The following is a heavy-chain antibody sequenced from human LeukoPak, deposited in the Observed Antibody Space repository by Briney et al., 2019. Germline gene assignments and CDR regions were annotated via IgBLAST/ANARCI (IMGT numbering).Heavy chain of an antibody. CDR2: ISWNGGSI. V-gene: IGHV3-9*01. CDR1: GFTFDDYA. Sequence: GRSLRLSCAASGFTFDDYAMHWVRQAPGKGLEWVSGISWNGGSIGYADSVKGRFTISRDNAKNSLYLQMNSLRAEDTAVYYCARARGYSYAFDYWGQGTLVTVSS. D-gene: IGHD5-18*01. J-gene: IGHJ4*02. CDR3: ARARGYSYAFDY.